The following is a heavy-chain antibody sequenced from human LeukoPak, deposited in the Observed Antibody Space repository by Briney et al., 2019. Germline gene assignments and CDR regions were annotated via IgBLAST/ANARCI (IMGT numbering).Heavy chain of an antibody. CDR3: AKGYCSDGSCSYYFDH. Sequence: PGGSLRLSCAASGFTFSSYGMSWVRRAPGRGLEWVSGISGSGGSTYCADSVKGRFTISRDNARNTLYLQMNSLRAEDMAVYWCAKGYCSDGSCSYYFDHWGLGTLVTVSS. CDR1: GFTFSSYG. J-gene: IGHJ4*02. CDR2: ISGSGGST. D-gene: IGHD2-15*01. V-gene: IGHV3-23*01.